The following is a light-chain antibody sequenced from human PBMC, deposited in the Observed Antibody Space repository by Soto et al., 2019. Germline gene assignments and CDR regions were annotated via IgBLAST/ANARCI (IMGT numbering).Light chain of an antibody. CDR1: SSDVGGYNY. CDR3: SSYTSSSKV. V-gene: IGLV2-14*03. J-gene: IGLJ2*01. CDR2: DVS. Sequence: QSALTQPASVSGSPGQSITISCTGTSSDVGGYNYVSWYQQHPGKAPKLMIYDVSNRPSGVSNRFSGSKSGNTASQTISGLQAEDEANYYCSSYTSSSKVFGGGTKVTVL.